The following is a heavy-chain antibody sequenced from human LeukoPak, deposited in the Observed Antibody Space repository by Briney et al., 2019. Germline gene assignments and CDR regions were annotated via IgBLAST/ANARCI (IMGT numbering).Heavy chain of an antibody. CDR1: GGTFSSYT. Sequence: ASVKVSCKASGGTFSSYTISWVRQAPGQGLEWMGRIIPILGIANYAQKFQGRVTITADKSTSTAYMELSSLRSEDTAVFYCARGHQLPYCGMDVWGQGTTVTVSS. CDR2: IIPILGIA. V-gene: IGHV1-69*02. CDR3: ARGHQLPYCGMDV. J-gene: IGHJ6*02. D-gene: IGHD1-1*01.